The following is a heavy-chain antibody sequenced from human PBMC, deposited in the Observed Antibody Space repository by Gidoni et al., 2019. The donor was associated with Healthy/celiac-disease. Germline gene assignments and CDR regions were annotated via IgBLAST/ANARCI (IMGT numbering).Heavy chain of an antibody. D-gene: IGHD2-21*01. J-gene: IGHJ6*02. CDR3: ARVIPNRAGGMDV. CDR1: GFTVSSNY. Sequence: EVQLVESGGGLIQPGGSLRLSCAASGFTVSSNYMSWVRQAPGKGLEWVSVIYSGGSTYYADSVKGRFTISRDNSKNTLYLQMNSLRAEDTAVYYCARVIPNRAGGMDVWGQGTTVTVSS. CDR2: IYSGGST. V-gene: IGHV3-53*01.